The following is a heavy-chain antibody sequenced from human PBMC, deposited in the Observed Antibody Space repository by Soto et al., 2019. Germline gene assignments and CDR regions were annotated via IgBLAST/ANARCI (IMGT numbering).Heavy chain of an antibody. Sequence: GASVKVSCKTSGYTFTNYGINWVRQAPGQGLEWKGRINTYNNKTNYAQRLQGRIIMTTDTSTSTAYKELRSLRSDDTAVYYCARGSSPVDFDYWGQGTLVTVSS. J-gene: IGHJ4*02. CDR2: INTYNNKT. D-gene: IGHD6-13*01. CDR3: ARGSSPVDFDY. CDR1: GYTFTNYG. V-gene: IGHV1-18*01.